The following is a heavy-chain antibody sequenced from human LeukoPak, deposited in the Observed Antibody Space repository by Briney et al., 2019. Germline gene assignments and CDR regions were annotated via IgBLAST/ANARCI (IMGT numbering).Heavy chain of an antibody. CDR3: AKDPSQWEPPED. J-gene: IGHJ4*02. D-gene: IGHD1-26*01. V-gene: IGHV3-53*01. CDR1: GFTVSSNY. Sequence: PGGSLRLSCAASGFTVSSNYMSWVRQAPGKGLEWVSVIYSGGSTYYADSVKGRFTISRDNSKDTLYLHMNSLRAEDTAVYYCAKDPSQWEPPEDWGQGTLVTVSS. CDR2: IYSGGST.